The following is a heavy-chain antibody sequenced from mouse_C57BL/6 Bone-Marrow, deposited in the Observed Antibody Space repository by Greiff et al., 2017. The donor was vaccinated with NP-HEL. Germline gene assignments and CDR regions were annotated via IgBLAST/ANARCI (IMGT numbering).Heavy chain of an antibody. J-gene: IGHJ2*01. Sequence: DVQLVESGGDLVKPGGSLKLSCAASGFTFSSYGMSWVRQTPDKRLEWVATISSGGSYTYYPDSVKGRFTISRDNAKNTLYLQMSSLKSEDTAMYYCARHYGHYWGQGTTLTVSS. CDR1: GFTFSSYG. CDR2: ISSGGSYT. CDR3: ARHYGHY. D-gene: IGHD1-2*01. V-gene: IGHV5-6*01.